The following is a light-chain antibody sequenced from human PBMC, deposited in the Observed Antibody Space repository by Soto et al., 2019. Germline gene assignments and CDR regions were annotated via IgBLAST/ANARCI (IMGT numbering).Light chain of an antibody. CDR2: DAS. J-gene: IGKJ4*01. CDR3: QQCNNCPRT. Sequence: LTQSPATLSSSAGERATLTCRASQRISSSLAWYQQKPGKAPKLLIYDASSWDTGIPARFSGSGSGTDFTLTISSLQPEDFAIYYCQQCNNCPRTFGGGTKVEIK. CDR1: QRISSS. V-gene: IGKV3-11*01.